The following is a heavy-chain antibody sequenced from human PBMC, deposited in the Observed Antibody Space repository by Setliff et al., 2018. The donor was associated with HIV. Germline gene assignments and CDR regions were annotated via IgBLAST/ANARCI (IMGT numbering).Heavy chain of an antibody. J-gene: IGHJ4*02. CDR1: GFTFRSYW. D-gene: IGHD5-18*01. V-gene: IGHV3-74*01. CDR3: ASIELAAMVPVDY. Sequence: GGSLRLSCAASGFTFRSYWMYWVRQPPGKGLVWVSRITIDGGSTYYADSVKGRFTISRDNAKNSLFLQMNSLRAEDPAVYYCASIELAAMVPVDYWGQGTLVTVSS. CDR2: ITIDGGST.